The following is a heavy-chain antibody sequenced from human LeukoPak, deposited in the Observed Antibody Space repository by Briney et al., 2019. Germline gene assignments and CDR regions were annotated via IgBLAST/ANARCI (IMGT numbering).Heavy chain of an antibody. D-gene: IGHD6-6*01. V-gene: IGHV1-46*01. CDR2: INPSGGST. CDR1: GGTFTSYY. CDR3: ATGGIAARTLDY. J-gene: IGHJ4*02. Sequence: ASVKVSCKASGGTFTSYYMHWVRQAPGQGLEWMGIINPSGGSTSYAQKFQGRVTMTRDTSTSTVYMELSSLRSEDTAVYYCATGGIAARTLDYWGQGTLVTVSS.